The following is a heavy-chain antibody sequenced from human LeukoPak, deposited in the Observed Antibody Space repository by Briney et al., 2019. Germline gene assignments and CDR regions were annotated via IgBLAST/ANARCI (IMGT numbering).Heavy chain of an antibody. J-gene: IGHJ4*02. CDR1: GGSISSGDYY. V-gene: IGHV4-30-4*08. CDR3: ARVIKGYAPAAKWGFDY. CDR2: IYYSGST. Sequence: SQTLSLTCTVSGGSISSGDYYWSWIRQPPGKGLEWIGYIYYSGSTYYNPSLKSRVTISVDTSKNQFSLKLSSVTAADTAVYYCARVIKGYAPAAKWGFDYWGQGTLVTVSS. D-gene: IGHD2-2*01.